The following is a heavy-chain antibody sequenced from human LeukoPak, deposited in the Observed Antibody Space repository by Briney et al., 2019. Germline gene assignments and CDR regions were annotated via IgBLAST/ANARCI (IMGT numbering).Heavy chain of an antibody. V-gene: IGHV3-23*01. CDR1: GFTFTSYY. CDR3: AKDHDVWGSYRYTVLDY. J-gene: IGHJ4*02. D-gene: IGHD3-16*02. Sequence: GGSLRLSCAASGFTFTSYYMHWVRQAPGKGLVWVSAISGSGGSTYYADSVKGRFTISRDNSKNTLYLQMNSLRAEDTAVYYCAKDHDVWGSYRYTVLDYWGQGTLVTVSS. CDR2: ISGSGGST.